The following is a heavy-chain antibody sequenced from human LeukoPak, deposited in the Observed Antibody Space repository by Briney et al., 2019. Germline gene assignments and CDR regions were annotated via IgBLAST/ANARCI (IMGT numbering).Heavy chain of an antibody. Sequence: SETLSLTCTVSGGSISSYYWSWIRQPPGKGLELIGYIDYSGNTNYNPSLKSRVTISVDTSKNQFSLKLSSVTAADTAVYYCARGRVYSSGWYNFDYWGQGTLVTVSS. CDR3: ARGRVYSSGWYNFDY. J-gene: IGHJ4*02. CDR1: GGSISSYY. D-gene: IGHD6-19*01. V-gene: IGHV4-59*01. CDR2: IDYSGNT.